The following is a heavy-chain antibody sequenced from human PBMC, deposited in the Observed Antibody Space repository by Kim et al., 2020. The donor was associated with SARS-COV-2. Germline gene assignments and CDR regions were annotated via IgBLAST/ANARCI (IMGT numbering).Heavy chain of an antibody. CDR1: GFTFSTYS. D-gene: IGHD2-15*01. CDR2: ISSSSSPI. Sequence: GGSLRLSCAASGFTFSTYSMNWVRQAPGKGLEWVSYISSSSSPIHYADSVKGRFTISRDNAKNSLYLQMNSLREEDTAVYYCARDLGYCRGGRCFPLDYWGQGTLVTVSS. V-gene: IGHV3-48*02. J-gene: IGHJ4*02. CDR3: ARDLGYCRGGRCFPLDY.